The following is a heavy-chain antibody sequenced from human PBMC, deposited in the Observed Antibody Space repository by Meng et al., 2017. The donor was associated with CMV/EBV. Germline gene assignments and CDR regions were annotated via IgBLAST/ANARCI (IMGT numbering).Heavy chain of an antibody. Sequence: ESLKISCTVSGGSISSSSYYWGWNRQPPGKGREWIGSIYYSGSTYYNPSLKSRVTISVDTSKNQFSLKLSSVTAADTAVYYCARERGFVVVVPAANGPFDYRGQGTLVTVSS. V-gene: IGHV4-39*07. CDR3: ARERGFVVVVPAANGPFDY. J-gene: IGHJ4*02. CDR2: IYYSGST. CDR1: GGSISSSSYY. D-gene: IGHD2-2*01.